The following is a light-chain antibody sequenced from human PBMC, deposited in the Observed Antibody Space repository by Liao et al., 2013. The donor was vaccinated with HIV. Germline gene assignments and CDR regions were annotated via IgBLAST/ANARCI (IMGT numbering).Light chain of an antibody. Sequence: SYDLTQPPSVSVSPGQTATITCSGDKLGYKYPCWYQQRPGQAPVLVIYYDSDRPSGIPERFSGSNSGNTATLTISWTQAMDEADYFCQAWDSTTGDVLFGGGTKLTVL. V-gene: IGLV3-1*01. J-gene: IGLJ2*01. CDR1: KLGYKY. CDR2: YDS. CDR3: QAWDSTTGDVL.